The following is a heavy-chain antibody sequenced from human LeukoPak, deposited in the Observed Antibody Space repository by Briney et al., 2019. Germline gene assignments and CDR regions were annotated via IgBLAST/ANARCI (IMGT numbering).Heavy chain of an antibody. CDR1: GFTFSSYG. D-gene: IGHD1-1*01. CDR3: AKDTTSAYGFDY. CDR2: IRYDGSNK. V-gene: IGHV3-30*02. Sequence: GGSLRLSCAASGFTFSSYGMYWVRQAPGKGLEWVAFIRYDGSNKYYADSVKGRFTISRDNSKNTLYLQMNSLRAEDTAVYYCAKDTTSAYGFDYWGQGTLVTVSS. J-gene: IGHJ4*02.